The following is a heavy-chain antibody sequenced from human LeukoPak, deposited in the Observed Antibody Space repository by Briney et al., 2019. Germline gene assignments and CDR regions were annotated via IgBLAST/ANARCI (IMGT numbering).Heavy chain of an antibody. CDR3: AKETKYFGGSDS. Sequence: GGSLRLPCAASGFTFSSHGMHWVRQTPGKGLEWVAVLSPGGERPFYADFVKGRFTISRDNSEKMLFLQMNSLRSEDTAMYYCAKETKYFGGSDSWGQGTLVTVSS. V-gene: IGHV3-30*18. CDR2: LSPGGERP. CDR1: GFTFSSHG. D-gene: IGHD4-23*01. J-gene: IGHJ5*01.